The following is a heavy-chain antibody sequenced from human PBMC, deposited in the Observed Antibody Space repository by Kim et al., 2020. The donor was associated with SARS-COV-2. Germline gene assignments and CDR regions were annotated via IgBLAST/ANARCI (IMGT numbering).Heavy chain of an antibody. Sequence: GGSLRLSCAASGFSFSGSSMHWVRQASGKGLEWVGLIRNKANSYSTAYAASGKGRFTISKDDSKNTAHLQMNSQKTEATAVCECARVPPDPGSYCHAF. D-gene: IGHD3-10*01. CDR3: ARVPPDPGSYCHAF. CDR1: GFSFSGSS. CDR2: IRNKANSYST. V-gene: IGHV3-73*01. J-gene: IGHJ3*01.